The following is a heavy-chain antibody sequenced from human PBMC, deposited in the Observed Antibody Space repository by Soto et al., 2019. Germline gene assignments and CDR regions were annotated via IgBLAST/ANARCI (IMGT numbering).Heavy chain of an antibody. CDR1: GFSLSTSGVG. CDR3: ARLYYYDTSGYLRPFDY. V-gene: IGHV2-5*02. J-gene: IGHJ4*02. D-gene: IGHD3-22*01. CDR2: VFWDNDK. Sequence: KESGPTLVNPTQTLTLTCTFSGFSLSTSGVGVGWIRQSPGKALEWLALVFWDNDKRYSPSLRSRLTITKDASKTQVVLTMTNMDPVDTATYYCARLYYYDTSGYLRPFDYWGQGTPVTVSS.